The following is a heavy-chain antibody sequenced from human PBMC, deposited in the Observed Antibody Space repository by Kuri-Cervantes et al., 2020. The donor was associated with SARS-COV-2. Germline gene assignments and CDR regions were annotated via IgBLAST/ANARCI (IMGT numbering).Heavy chain of an antibody. CDR3: ARESLWFGEQIDY. V-gene: IGHV3-23*01. CDR2: ISGSGGST. J-gene: IGHJ4*02. D-gene: IGHD3-10*01. Sequence: GGSLRLSCAASGFTFSSYAMSWVRQAPGRGLEWVSAISGSGGSTYYADSVKGRFTISRDNAKNSLYLQMNSLRAEDTAVYYCARESLWFGEQIDYWGQGTLVPVSS. CDR1: GFTFSSYA.